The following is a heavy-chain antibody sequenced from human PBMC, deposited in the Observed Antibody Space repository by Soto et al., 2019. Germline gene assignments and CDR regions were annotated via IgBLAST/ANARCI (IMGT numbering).Heavy chain of an antibody. CDR2: INPNNGAT. J-gene: IGHJ5*02. CDR1: RYIFTAYF. CDR3: ASHDPGARFDP. Sequence: QVQLVQSGAEVKKPGASVKVSCKAPRYIFTAYFMHWVRQAPGQGLEWMGWINPNNGATHYGLSFQGRVPMTRDTSISTAYMELSSLRSDATAVYYCASHDPGARFDPGGQGTLVIVSS. D-gene: IGHD1-1*01. V-gene: IGHV1-2*02.